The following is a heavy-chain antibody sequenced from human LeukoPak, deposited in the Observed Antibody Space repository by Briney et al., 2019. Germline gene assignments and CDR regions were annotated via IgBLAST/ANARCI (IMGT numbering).Heavy chain of an antibody. CDR2: INWSGGSK. CDR3: AREWFGELGSYDY. Sequence: TGGPLRLSCAPSGFNLEYYGMSWVRQAPGKGLEWVSGINWSGGSKGYADSVKGRFTISRDNAKNSLYLQMNSLRAEDTALYYCAREWFGELGSYDYWGQGTLVTVSS. CDR1: GFNLEYYG. J-gene: IGHJ4*02. V-gene: IGHV3-20*04. D-gene: IGHD3-10*01.